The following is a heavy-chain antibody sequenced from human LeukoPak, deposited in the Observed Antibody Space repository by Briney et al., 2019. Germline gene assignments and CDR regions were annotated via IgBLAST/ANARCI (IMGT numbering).Heavy chain of an antibody. D-gene: IGHD6-13*01. Sequence: PGGSLRLSCAASGFTFSTYSMNWVRRAPGKGLEWVSSISSSSYYMYYADSVKGRFTISRDNAKNSLYLQLNSLGAEDTAVYYCARSSSSNWNFDYWGQGTLVTVSS. J-gene: IGHJ4*02. V-gene: IGHV3-21*01. CDR2: ISSSSYYM. CDR1: GFTFSTYS. CDR3: ARSSSSNWNFDY.